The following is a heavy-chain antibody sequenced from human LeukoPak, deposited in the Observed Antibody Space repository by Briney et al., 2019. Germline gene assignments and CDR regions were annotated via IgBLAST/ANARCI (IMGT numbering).Heavy chain of an antibody. V-gene: IGHV4-39*01. J-gene: IGHJ4*02. Sequence: KPSETLSLTCSVSGSSIASNNYWWGWHRQSPGKGLEWIESIHYSGNTYNNPSLKSRVTTSVDTSRNEFTLRLTSVTAADTAVYFCASQYYDVFAGYQYYFDSWGQGVLVTVSS. CDR3: ASQYYDVFAGYQYYFDS. D-gene: IGHD3-9*01. CDR2: IHYSGNT. CDR1: GSSIASNNYW.